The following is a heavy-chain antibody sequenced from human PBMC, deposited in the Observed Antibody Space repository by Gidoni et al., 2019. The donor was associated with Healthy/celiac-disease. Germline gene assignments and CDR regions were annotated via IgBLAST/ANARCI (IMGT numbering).Heavy chain of an antibody. V-gene: IGHV4-31*03. J-gene: IGHJ4*02. Sequence: QVQLQESGPGLVKPSQTLSLTCTVSGGSISSGGYYWSWIRQHPGKGLEWIGYIYYSGSPYYNPSLKSRVTISVDTSKNQFSLKLSSVTAADTAVYYCARARRDYYDSSGYFDYWGQGTLVTVSS. CDR2: IYYSGSP. CDR3: ARARRDYYDSSGYFDY. CDR1: GGSISSGGYY. D-gene: IGHD3-22*01.